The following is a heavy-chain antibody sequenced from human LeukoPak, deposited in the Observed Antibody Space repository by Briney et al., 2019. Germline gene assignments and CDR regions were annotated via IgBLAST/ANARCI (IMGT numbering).Heavy chain of an antibody. V-gene: IGHV4-4*08. CDR3: ASPRGFSYGYFDY. Sequence: SETLSLTCTVSGGSISTYFWSWIRQPPGKGLEWIGHIYFSGSTNYNPSLESRVTISADTSKNQFSLTLGSVSATDTAVYYCASPRGFSYGYFDYWGQRTLVTVSS. CDR2: IYFSGST. D-gene: IGHD5-18*01. CDR1: GGSISTYF. J-gene: IGHJ4*02.